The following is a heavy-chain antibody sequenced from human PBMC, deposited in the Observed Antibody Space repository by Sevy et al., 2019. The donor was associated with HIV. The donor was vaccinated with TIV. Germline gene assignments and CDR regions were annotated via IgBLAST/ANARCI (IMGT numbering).Heavy chain of an antibody. CDR2: IRNDRSNK. J-gene: IGHJ3*02. V-gene: IGHV3-33*01. D-gene: IGHD3-22*01. Sequence: GGSLRLSCAASGFTFSSYGMHWVRQAPGKGLEWVAVIRNDRSNKHYADSVKGRFTISRDNSKNTLYLQMNSLRAEDTAVYYCASLPNNYYDSSGSSGDDAFDIWGQGTMVTVSS. CDR1: GFTFSSYG. CDR3: ASLPNNYYDSSGSSGDDAFDI.